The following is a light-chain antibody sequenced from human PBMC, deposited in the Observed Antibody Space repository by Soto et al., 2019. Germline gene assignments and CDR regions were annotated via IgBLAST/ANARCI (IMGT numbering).Light chain of an antibody. Sequence: QSALIQPASVSGSPGQSITISCTGTSSDIGTYNYVSWYQQYPGKAPKVMIYEVSNRPSGVSNRFSGTKSGSTASLTISGLQAEDEADYYCSAYSSSSTYVVFGGGTKLTVL. CDR2: EVS. CDR1: SSDIGTYNY. V-gene: IGLV2-14*01. J-gene: IGLJ2*01. CDR3: SAYSSSSTYVV.